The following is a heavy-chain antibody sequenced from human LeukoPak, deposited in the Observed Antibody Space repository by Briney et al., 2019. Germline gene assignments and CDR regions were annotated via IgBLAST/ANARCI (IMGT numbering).Heavy chain of an antibody. J-gene: IGHJ4*02. CDR3: ARSIAAAGTGFDY. CDR2: MNPNSGNT. D-gene: IGHD6-13*01. CDR1: GYTFTSYD. V-gene: IGHV1-8*03. Sequence: GASVKVSCKASGYTFTSYDIKWVRQATGQGLEWMGWMNPNSGNTGYAQKFQGRVTITRNTSISTAYMELSSLRSEDTAVYYCARSIAAAGTGFDYWGQGTLVIVSS.